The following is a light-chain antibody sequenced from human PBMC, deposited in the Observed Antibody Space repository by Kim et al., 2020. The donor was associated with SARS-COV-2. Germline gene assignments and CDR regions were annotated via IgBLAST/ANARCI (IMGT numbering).Light chain of an antibody. CDR3: HQYNKWPRT. CDR2: GAS. V-gene: IGKV3-15*01. CDR1: QTVSSN. Sequence: SVSPGESATLSCRASQTVSSNLAWYQQKPGQAPRLLISGASSRATGIPARFSGSGSGTEFTLTISSLQSEDFAVYYCHQYNKWPRTFGQGTKLEI. J-gene: IGKJ2*01.